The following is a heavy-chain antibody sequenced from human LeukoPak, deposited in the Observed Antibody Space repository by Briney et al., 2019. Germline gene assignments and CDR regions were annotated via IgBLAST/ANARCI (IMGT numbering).Heavy chain of an antibody. CDR2: IKQDGSEK. CDR1: GFTFSNYW. Sequence: PGGSLRLSCAASGFTFSNYWMTWVRQAPGKGLEWVANIKQDGSEKYYVDSVKGRFTISRDNAKNSLYLQMNSLRAEDTAVYYCARVALALTYYYYMDVWGKGTTVTVSS. V-gene: IGHV3-7*01. D-gene: IGHD3-16*01. J-gene: IGHJ6*03. CDR3: ARVALALTYYYYMDV.